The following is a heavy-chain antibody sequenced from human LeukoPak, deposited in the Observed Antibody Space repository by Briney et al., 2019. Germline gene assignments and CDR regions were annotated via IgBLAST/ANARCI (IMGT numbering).Heavy chain of an antibody. CDR1: SYTFSSYG. D-gene: IGHD2-15*01. CDR2: ISAYNGNT. J-gene: IGHJ5*02. V-gene: IGHV1-18*01. CDR3: ARDRRYCSGGSCYSTWFDP. Sequence: ASVKVSCKASSYTFSSYGISWVRQAPGQGLEWMGWISAYNGNTNYAQKLQGRVTMTTDTSTSTAYMELRSPRSDDTAVYYCARDRRYCSGGSCYSTWFDPWGQGTLVTVSS.